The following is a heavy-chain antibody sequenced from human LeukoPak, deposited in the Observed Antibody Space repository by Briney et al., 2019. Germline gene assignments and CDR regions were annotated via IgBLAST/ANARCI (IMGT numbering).Heavy chain of an antibody. CDR3: AKAAYYYDSSGSGSNFGY. Sequence: GGSLRLSCAASGFTFSSYGLHWVRQAPGKGLEWVAVLSNDGSNQYYADSVKGRFTISRDNSKNTLYLQMNSLRAEDTAVYYCAKAAYYYDSSGSGSNFGYWGQGTLVTVSS. CDR1: GFTFSSYG. V-gene: IGHV3-30*18. D-gene: IGHD3-22*01. J-gene: IGHJ4*02. CDR2: LSNDGSNQ.